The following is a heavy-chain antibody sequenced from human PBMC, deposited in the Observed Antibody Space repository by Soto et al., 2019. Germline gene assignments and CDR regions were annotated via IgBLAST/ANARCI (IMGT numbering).Heavy chain of an antibody. CDR2: IYHTGNA. CDR1: GDSISSYY. J-gene: IGHJ5*02. Sequence: PSETLSLTCTVSGDSISSYYWSWIRQPTGKGLEWIGCIYHTGNAYYNPSLKSRVTISVDTSKNQFSLKLTSVTAADAALYYCARDFFDSSDYTTNWFDPWGQGTLVTVSS. V-gene: IGHV4-4*08. D-gene: IGHD3-22*01. CDR3: ARDFFDSSDYTTNWFDP.